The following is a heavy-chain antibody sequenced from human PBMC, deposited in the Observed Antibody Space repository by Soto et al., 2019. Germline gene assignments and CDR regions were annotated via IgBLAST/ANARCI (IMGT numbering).Heavy chain of an antibody. D-gene: IGHD3-3*01. CDR2: IYSGGST. CDR1: GFTVSSNY. CDR3: ARDFGHYYYYGMDV. V-gene: IGHV3-53*01. J-gene: IGHJ6*02. Sequence: GGSLRLSCAASGFTVSSNYMSWVRQAPGKGLEWASVIYSGGSTYYADSVKGRFTISRDNSKNTLYLQMNSLRAEDTAVYYCARDFGHYYYYGMDVWGQGTTVTVSS.